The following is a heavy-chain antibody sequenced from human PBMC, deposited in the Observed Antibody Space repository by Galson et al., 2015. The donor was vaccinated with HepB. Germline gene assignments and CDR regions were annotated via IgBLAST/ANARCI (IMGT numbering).Heavy chain of an antibody. J-gene: IGHJ4*02. D-gene: IGHD6-19*01. V-gene: IGHV3-48*02. CDR3: ARDPVAGTPDFDY. CDR2: ISSSSSTI. CDR1: GFTFSSYS. Sequence: SLRLSCAASGFTFSSYSMNWVRQAPGKGLEWVSYISSSSSTICYADSVKGRFTISRDNAKNSLYLQMNSLRDEDTAVYYCARDPVAGTPDFDYWGQGTLVTVSS.